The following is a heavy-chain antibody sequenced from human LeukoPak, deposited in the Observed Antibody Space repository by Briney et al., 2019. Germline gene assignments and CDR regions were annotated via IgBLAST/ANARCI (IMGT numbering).Heavy chain of an antibody. Sequence: GGSLRLSCAASGFTFRSYPMSWVRQAPGKGLEWVSTISGRGDRTYYADSVKGRFTISRDNSKNTLYVQMNSLRGEDTAVYYGAKVPNGLTYYYYYMDVWGKGTTVTVSS. CDR1: GFTFRSYP. J-gene: IGHJ6*03. D-gene: IGHD2-8*01. CDR2: ISGRGDRT. V-gene: IGHV3-23*01. CDR3: AKVPNGLTYYYYYMDV.